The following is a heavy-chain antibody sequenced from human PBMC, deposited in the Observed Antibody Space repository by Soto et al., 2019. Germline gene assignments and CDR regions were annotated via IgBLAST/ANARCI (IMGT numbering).Heavy chain of an antibody. Sequence: SETLSLTCAVSGYSNSGGYYGGWIRRPPGKGLEWIGSIYHTGNTYYSPSLESRVTISVDTSKSHFSLRLTSVTAADTAVYYCARARIVAAGTIIGYWGQGTLVTVSS. CDR3: ARARIVAAGTIIGY. J-gene: IGHJ4*02. V-gene: IGHV4-38-2*01. D-gene: IGHD6-13*01. CDR2: IYHTGNT. CDR1: GYSNSGGYY.